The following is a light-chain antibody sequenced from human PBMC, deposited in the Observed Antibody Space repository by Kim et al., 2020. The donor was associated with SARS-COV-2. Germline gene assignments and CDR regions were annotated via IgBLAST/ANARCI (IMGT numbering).Light chain of an antibody. V-gene: IGKV1-39*01. CDR3: QQSYRTPYT. Sequence: IQMTQSPSSLSASVGDRVTITCRASQSIGYYLNWYQQKPGKAPKLLIYAASSLQSGVPSTFSGSGSGTDFSLTITSLQPEDFATYDCQQSYRTPYTFGQGTKLEI. CDR2: AAS. CDR1: QSIGYY. J-gene: IGKJ2*01.